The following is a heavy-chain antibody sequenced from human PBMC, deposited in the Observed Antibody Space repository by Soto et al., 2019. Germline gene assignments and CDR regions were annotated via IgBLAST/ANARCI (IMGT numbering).Heavy chain of an antibody. CDR1: GVSIRTGNYY. D-gene: IGHD4-17*01. V-gene: IGHV4-31*03. CDR2: IYSSGRT. CDR3: AREKDYGPDY. Sequence: SETLSLTCTVSGVSIRTGNYYWIWIRQHTGKGLEWIGYIYSSGRTYYNPSLKSRVTMSVDTSKNQFSLKLSSVTAADTAMYYCAREKDYGPDYWGQGIQVTVSS. J-gene: IGHJ4*02.